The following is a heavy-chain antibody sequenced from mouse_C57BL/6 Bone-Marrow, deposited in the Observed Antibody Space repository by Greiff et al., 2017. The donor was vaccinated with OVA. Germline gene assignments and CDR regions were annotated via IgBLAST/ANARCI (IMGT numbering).Heavy chain of an antibody. V-gene: IGHV14-4*01. D-gene: IGHD2-1*01. CDR1: GFNIKDDY. J-gene: IGHJ2*01. CDR2: IDPENGDT. Sequence: VQLQQSGAELVRPGASVKLSCTASGFNIKDDYMHWVKQRPEQGLEWIGWIDPENGDTEYASKFQGKATITADTSSNTAYLQLSSLTSEDTAVYYCTTWGNFLFDYWGQGTTLTVSS. CDR3: TTWGNFLFDY.